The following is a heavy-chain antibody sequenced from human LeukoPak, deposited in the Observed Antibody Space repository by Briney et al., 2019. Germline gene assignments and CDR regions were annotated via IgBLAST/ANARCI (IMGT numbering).Heavy chain of an antibody. J-gene: IGHJ5*02. D-gene: IGHD3-10*01. CDR1: GGSFSGYY. Sequence: SETLSLTCAVYGGSFSGYYWSWIRQPPGKGLEWIGEINHSGSTNYNPSLKSRVTISVDTSKNQFSLKLSSVTAADTAVYYCARGRDQVRGVISWFDPWGQGTLVPVSS. V-gene: IGHV4-34*01. CDR2: INHSGST. CDR3: ARGRDQVRGVISWFDP.